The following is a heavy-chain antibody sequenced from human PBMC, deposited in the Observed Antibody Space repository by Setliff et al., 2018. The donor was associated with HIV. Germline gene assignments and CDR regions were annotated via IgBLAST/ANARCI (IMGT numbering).Heavy chain of an antibody. CDR1: GDSISSGGYY. J-gene: IGHJ4*02. CDR2: IYYSGNT. D-gene: IGHD3-10*01. Sequence: PSETLSLTCTVSGDSISSGGYYWSWIRQYPGKGLEWIGYIYYSGNTYYNPSLKSRVTISVDTSKTKYSLKLRSVTAADTGIYYCARVVATSESGYYFDYWGQGVLVTVSS. V-gene: IGHV4-31*03. CDR3: ARVVATSESGYYFDY.